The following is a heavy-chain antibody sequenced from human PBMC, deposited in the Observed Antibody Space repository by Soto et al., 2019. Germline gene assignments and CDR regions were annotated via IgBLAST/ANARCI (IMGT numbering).Heavy chain of an antibody. Sequence: GGSLRLSCAASGFTFSSYGMHWVRQAPGKGLEWVEVISYGGSDEYYADSVEGRFTISRDNSKNTLYLQMNSLRAEDTAVYYCAKDLTGYSYGYYGMDVWGQGTTVTVSS. V-gene: IGHV3-30*18. D-gene: IGHD5-18*01. CDR1: GFTFSSYG. CDR2: ISYGGSDE. J-gene: IGHJ6*02. CDR3: AKDLTGYSYGYYGMDV.